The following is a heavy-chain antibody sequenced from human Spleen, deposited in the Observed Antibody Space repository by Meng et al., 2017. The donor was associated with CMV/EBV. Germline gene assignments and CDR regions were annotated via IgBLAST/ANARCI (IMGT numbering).Heavy chain of an antibody. D-gene: IGHD6-19*01. Sequence: LTCDVYGGSFSSYYWSWIRQPPGKGLEWIGEINHSGTTSYNPSLKSRVTISVDTSKNQFSLKLSSVSAADTAVYYCATSGWSRLLYWGQGTLVTVSS. CDR1: GGSFSSYY. V-gene: IGHV4-34*01. J-gene: IGHJ4*02. CDR3: ATSGWSRLLY. CDR2: INHSGTT.